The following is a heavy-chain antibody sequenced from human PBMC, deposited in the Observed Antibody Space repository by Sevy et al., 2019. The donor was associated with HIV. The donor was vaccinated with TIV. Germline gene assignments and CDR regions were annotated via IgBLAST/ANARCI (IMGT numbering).Heavy chain of an antibody. J-gene: IGHJ4*02. V-gene: IGHV3-23*01. CDR2: ISGSGGST. CDR3: AKGADYYDSSGYYNYFDY. D-gene: IGHD3-22*01. Sequence: GGSLRLSCAASGFTFSSYAMSWVRQAPGKGLEWVSAISGSGGSTYYADSVKGRFTISRDNSKNTLYLQMNSLRAEDTAVYYCAKGADYYDSSGYYNYFDYWGREPWSPSPQ. CDR1: GFTFSSYA.